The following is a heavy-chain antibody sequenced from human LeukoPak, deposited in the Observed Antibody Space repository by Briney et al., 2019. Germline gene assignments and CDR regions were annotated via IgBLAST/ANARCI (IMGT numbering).Heavy chain of an antibody. Sequence: SETPSVTCTVSNGSINTYSGSWIWQPPGKGLEWIGEINHSGRTNYNPSLKSRVTISLDTSKNQFSLKLSSVTAADTAVYYCVRVGNNGYDTGFHIWGQG. CDR1: NGSINTYS. CDR2: INHSGRT. CDR3: VRVGNNGYDTGFHI. V-gene: IGHV4-34*01. J-gene: IGHJ3*02. D-gene: IGHD5-12*01.